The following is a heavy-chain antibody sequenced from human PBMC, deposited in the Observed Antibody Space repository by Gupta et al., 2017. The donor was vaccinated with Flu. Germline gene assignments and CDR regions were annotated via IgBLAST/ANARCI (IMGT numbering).Heavy chain of an antibody. V-gene: IGHV3-33*01. Sequence: GMHWVRQAPGKGLEWVAVIWYDGSKKYYAESVKGRFTISRDNSKNTLYLQMNSLRAEDTALYYCASTGYWSGYFYDYWGQGTPVTGSS. J-gene: IGHJ4*02. D-gene: IGHD3-3*01. CDR2: IWYDGSKK. CDR3: ASTGYWSGYFYDY. CDR1: G.